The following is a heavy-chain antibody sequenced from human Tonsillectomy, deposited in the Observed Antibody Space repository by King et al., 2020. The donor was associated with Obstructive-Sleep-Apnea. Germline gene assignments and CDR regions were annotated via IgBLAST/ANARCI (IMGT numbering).Heavy chain of an antibody. Sequence: VQLVESGGGVVQPGGSLRLSCAASGFTFNSYGMHWVRQAPGKGLEWVAFIRYDGSNKLYADSVKGRFTISRDNSKNTLYLQMSSLRADDTAVYYCAKVRDYGDDYFDYWGQGTLVTVSS. J-gene: IGHJ4*02. V-gene: IGHV3-30*02. D-gene: IGHD4-17*01. CDR3: AKVRDYGDDYFDY. CDR1: GFTFNSYG. CDR2: IRYDGSNK.